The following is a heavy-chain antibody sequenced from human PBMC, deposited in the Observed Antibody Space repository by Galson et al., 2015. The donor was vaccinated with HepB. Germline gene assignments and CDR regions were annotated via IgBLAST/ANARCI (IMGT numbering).Heavy chain of an antibody. V-gene: IGHV3-7*03. D-gene: IGHD2-21*02. Sequence: SLRLSCAASTFTFSDDNMNWVRQAPGKGLERVAHIKPDGSEKYYLDSVKGRFTISRDNAKNLLYLQMSSLRADDTAVYYCARDANRGGDLDYWGQGTSVTVSS. CDR2: IKPDGSEK. CDR3: ARDANRGGDLDY. J-gene: IGHJ4*02. CDR1: TFTFSDDN.